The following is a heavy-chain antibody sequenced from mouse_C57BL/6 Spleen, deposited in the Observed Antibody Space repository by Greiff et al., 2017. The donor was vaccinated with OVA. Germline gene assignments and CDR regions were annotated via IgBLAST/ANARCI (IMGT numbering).Heavy chain of an antibody. V-gene: IGHV3-6*01. CDR2: ISYDGSN. D-gene: IGHD1-1*01. J-gene: IGHJ4*01. CDR1: GYSITSGYY. Sequence: EVQLQQSGPGLVKPSQSLSLTCSVTGYSITSGYYWNWIRQFPGNKLEWMGYISYDGSNNYNPSLKNRILITRDTYKNQFFLKLNSVTTEYTATYYYAKKKYYCGSSYDAKECWGKGASVT. CDR3: AKKKYYCGSSYDAKEC.